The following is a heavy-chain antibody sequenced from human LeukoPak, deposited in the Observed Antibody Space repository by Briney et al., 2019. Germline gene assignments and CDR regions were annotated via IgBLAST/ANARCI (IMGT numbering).Heavy chain of an antibody. CDR3: ARDPLDCSGGSCSDY. CDR1: GGTFSSYA. J-gene: IGHJ4*02. Sequence: ASVKVSCKASGGTFSSYAISWVRQAPGQGLEWMGRFIPIFGTANYAQKFQGRVTITTDESTSTAYMELSSLRSEDTAVYYCARDPLDCSGGSCSDYWGQGTLVTVSS. CDR2: FIPIFGTA. V-gene: IGHV1-69*05. D-gene: IGHD2-15*01.